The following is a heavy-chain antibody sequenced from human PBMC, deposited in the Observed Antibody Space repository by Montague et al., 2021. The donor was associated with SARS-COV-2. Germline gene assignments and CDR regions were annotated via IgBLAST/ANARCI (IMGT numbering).Heavy chain of an antibody. CDR1: GGSISSSCYY. Sequence: SETLSLTCTVSGGSISSSCYYWGWIRHPPGKGLEWIGSNYYSGSNYYNPSLSRRVTISVDTTKNQFSLKLSSVTAADTAVYYCARGLVGWFDPWGQGTLVTVSS. CDR2: NYYSGSN. CDR3: ARGLVGWFDP. V-gene: IGHV4-39*01. D-gene: IGHD3/OR15-3a*01. J-gene: IGHJ5*02.